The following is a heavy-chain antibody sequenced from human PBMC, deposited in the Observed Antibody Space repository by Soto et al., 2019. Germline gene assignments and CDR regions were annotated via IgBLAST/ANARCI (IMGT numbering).Heavy chain of an antibody. CDR2: INHSGST. J-gene: IGHJ5*02. CDR1: GGSFSGYY. V-gene: IGHV4-34*01. Sequence: PSETLSLTCAVYGGSFSGYYWSWIRQPPGKGLEWIGEINHSGSTNYNPSLKSRVTISVDTSKNQFSLKLSSVTAADTAVYYCARSGPWSGYYIRRDNWFDPWGQGTLVTVSS. CDR3: ARSGPWSGYYIRRDNWFDP. D-gene: IGHD3-3*01.